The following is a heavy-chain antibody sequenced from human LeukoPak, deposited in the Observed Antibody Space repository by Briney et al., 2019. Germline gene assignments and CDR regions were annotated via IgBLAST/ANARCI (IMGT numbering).Heavy chain of an antibody. CDR2: INGDGSST. J-gene: IGHJ4*02. CDR3: AKVQGYSGYDRDYFDY. CDR1: GFTFNSYW. Sequence: GGSLRLSCAASGFTFNSYWMHWVRQAPGKGLVWVSRINGDGSSTSYADSVKGRFTISRDNAKNTLYLQMNSLRAEDAAVYYCAKVQGYSGYDRDYFDYWGQGTLVTVSS. V-gene: IGHV3-74*01. D-gene: IGHD5-12*01.